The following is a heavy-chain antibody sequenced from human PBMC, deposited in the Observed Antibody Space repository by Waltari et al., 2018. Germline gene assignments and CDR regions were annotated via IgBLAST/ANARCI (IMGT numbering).Heavy chain of an antibody. CDR1: GGSFSGYY. D-gene: IGHD2-15*01. Sequence: QVQLQQWGAGLLKPSETLSLTCAVYGGSFSGYYWSWIRQPPGKGLEGIGEINHSGSTNYNPSLKSRVTISVDTSKNQFSLKLSSVTAADTAVYYCARGLGCSGGSCYGNWFDPWGQGTLVTVSS. V-gene: IGHV4-34*01. CDR3: ARGLGCSGGSCYGNWFDP. CDR2: INHSGST. J-gene: IGHJ5*02.